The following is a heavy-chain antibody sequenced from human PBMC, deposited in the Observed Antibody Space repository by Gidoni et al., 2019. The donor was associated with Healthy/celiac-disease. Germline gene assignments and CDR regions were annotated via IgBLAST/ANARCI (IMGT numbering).Heavy chain of an antibody. D-gene: IGHD2-15*01. Sequence: EVQLVESGGGLVQPGGSLRLSCAASGFIFSSYWMSWVRQAPGKGLEWVANIKQDGSEKYYVDSVKGRFTISRDNAKNSLYLQMNSLRAEDTAVYYCAREGIVVVAGYYYGMDVWGQGTTVTVSS. CDR3: AREGIVVVAGYYYGMDV. CDR2: IKQDGSEK. V-gene: IGHV3-7*01. J-gene: IGHJ6*02. CDR1: GFIFSSYW.